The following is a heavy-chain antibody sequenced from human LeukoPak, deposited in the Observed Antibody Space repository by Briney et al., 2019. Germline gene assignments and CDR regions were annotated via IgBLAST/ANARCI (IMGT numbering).Heavy chain of an antibody. J-gene: IGHJ4*02. Sequence: GGSLRLSCAASGFIFSSYEVKWVSQAPGKGLEWLSYISTSGSTIYYAHSVKGRFTSSRDNAQNSLSLQMHSLRAEDTAVYYCARDGFCSSTSCYNDYWGQGTLVTVSS. D-gene: IGHD2-2*02. V-gene: IGHV3-48*03. CDR2: ISTSGSTI. CDR3: ARDGFCSSTSCYNDY. CDR1: GFIFSSYE.